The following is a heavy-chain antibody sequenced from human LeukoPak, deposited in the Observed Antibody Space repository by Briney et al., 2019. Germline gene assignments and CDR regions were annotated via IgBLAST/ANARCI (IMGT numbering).Heavy chain of an antibody. Sequence: PGGSLRLSCAASGFTFSSYGMHWVRQAPGKGLEWVAVISYDGSNKYYADSVKGRFTISRDYSKNTLYLQMNSLRAEDTAFYYCARDSGFSGTQRGEYWGQGTLVTVSS. CDR2: ISYDGSNK. D-gene: IGHD3/OR15-3a*01. J-gene: IGHJ4*02. V-gene: IGHV3-30*03. CDR1: GFTFSSYG. CDR3: ARDSGFSGTQRGEY.